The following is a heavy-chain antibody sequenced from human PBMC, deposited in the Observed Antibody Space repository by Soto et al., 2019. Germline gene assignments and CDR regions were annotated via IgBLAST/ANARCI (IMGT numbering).Heavy chain of an antibody. CDR1: GFTFSTYA. CDR2: ISGSGGSA. Sequence: GGSLRLSCAASGFTFSTYAMSWVRQAPGKGLEWVSAISGSGGSAYYADSVKGRFTISRDNSKNTLYLQVNSLRAEDTGVYYCAKVYYNFWSGYDYWGQGALVTVPS. V-gene: IGHV3-23*01. J-gene: IGHJ4*02. CDR3: AKVYYNFWSGYDY. D-gene: IGHD3-3*01.